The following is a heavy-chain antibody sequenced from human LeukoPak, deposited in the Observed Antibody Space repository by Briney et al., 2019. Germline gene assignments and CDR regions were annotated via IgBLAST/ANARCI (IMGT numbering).Heavy chain of an antibody. CDR1: GYTFTTYY. V-gene: IGHV1-46*01. CDR3: ARAHSNYEGYYYGMDV. CDR2: INPSGGST. D-gene: IGHD4-11*01. J-gene: IGHJ6*02. Sequence: ASVKVSCKASGYTFTTYYMHWVRQAPGQGLEWMGIINPSGGSTNYAQKFQGRVTMTRDTSTSTVYMELSSLRSEDMAVYYCARAHSNYEGYYYGMDVWGQGTTVTVSS.